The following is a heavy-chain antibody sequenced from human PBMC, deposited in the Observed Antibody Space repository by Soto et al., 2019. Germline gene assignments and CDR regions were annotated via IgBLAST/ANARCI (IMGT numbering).Heavy chain of an antibody. V-gene: IGHV3-23*01. CDR3: AKRQASDCPGCTQDY. CDR1: AFTFSSYA. Sequence: EVQLLESGGGLAQPGGSLRLSCAASAFTFSSYAMSWVRQAPGKGLEWVSAVSGSGDSTYYADSVKGRFTISRDNSKNTLYLQMNGLSADDTAVYYRAKRQASDCPGCTQDYWGQGPLVTVSS. J-gene: IGHJ4*02. CDR2: VSGSGDST. D-gene: IGHD2-21*02.